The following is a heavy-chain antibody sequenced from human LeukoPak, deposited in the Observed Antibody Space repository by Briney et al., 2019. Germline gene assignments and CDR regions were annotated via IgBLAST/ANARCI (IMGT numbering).Heavy chain of an antibody. J-gene: IGHJ4*02. Sequence: PSETLSLTCAVSGYSISSGYYWGWIRQPPGKGLKWNGSIYHSGSTYYNPSLKSRVTISVDTSKNQFSLKLSSVTAADTAVYYCARQGIAALIYFDYWGQGTLVTVSS. CDR3: ARQGIAALIYFDY. D-gene: IGHD6-6*01. CDR1: GYSISSGYY. V-gene: IGHV4-38-2*01. CDR2: IYHSGST.